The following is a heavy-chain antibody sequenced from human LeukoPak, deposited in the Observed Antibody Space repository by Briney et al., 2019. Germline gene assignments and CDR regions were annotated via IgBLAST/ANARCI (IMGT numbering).Heavy chain of an antibody. CDR2: ISGSGGST. D-gene: IGHD6-19*01. V-gene: IGHV3-23*01. J-gene: IGHJ5*02. CDR3: AKQWLVQNWFDP. Sequence: PGGSLRLSCAASGFTFSSYAMSWVRQAPGKGLEWVSAISGSGGSTYYADSVKGRFTISRDNSKNTLYLQMNSLRAEDAAVYYCAKQWLVQNWFDPWGQGTLVTVSS. CDR1: GFTFSSYA.